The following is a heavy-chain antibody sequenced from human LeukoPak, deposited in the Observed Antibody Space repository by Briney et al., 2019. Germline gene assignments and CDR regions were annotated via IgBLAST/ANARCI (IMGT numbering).Heavy chain of an antibody. CDR2: IYYSGST. J-gene: IGHJ4*02. V-gene: IGHV4-31*03. Sequence: SEPLSLTCTVSGGSISSGGYYWSWIRQHPGKGLEWIGYIYYSGSTYYNPSLKSRVTISVDASKNQFSLKLSSVTAADTAVYYCARYSSGWYYFDYWGQGTLVTVSS. D-gene: IGHD6-19*01. CDR1: GGSISSGGYY. CDR3: ARYSSGWYYFDY.